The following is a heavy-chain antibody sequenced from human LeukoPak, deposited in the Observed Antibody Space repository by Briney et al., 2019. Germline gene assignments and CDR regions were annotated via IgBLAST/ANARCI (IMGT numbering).Heavy chain of an antibody. D-gene: IGHD3-16*01. V-gene: IGHV5-51*01. J-gene: IGHJ4*02. Sequence: GGSLRLSCAASGFTFSTYSMNWVRQMPGKGLEWMGIIYPGDSGTRYSPSFQGQVTISADKSISTAYLQWSSLKASDTAMYYCARHLGLVSSGDYWGQGTLVTVSS. CDR3: ARHLGLVSSGDY. CDR2: IYPGDSGT. CDR1: GFTFSTYS.